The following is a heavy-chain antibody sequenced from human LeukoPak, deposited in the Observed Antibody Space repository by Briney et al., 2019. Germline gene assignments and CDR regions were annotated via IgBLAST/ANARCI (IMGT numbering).Heavy chain of an antibody. CDR2: INPNSGGT. J-gene: IGHJ5*02. Sequence: GASVKVSCKASGYTFTGYNMHWVRQAPGQGLEWMGWINPNSGGTNYAQKFQGRATMTRDTSISTAYMELSRLRSDDTAVYYCARPISSSWFFWFDPWGQGTLVTVSS. CDR3: ARPISSSWFFWFDP. CDR1: GYTFTGYN. D-gene: IGHD6-13*01. V-gene: IGHV1-2*02.